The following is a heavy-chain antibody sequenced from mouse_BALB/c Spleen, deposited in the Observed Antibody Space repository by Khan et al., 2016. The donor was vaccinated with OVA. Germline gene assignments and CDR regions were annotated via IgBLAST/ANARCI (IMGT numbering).Heavy chain of an antibody. Sequence: QVQLQQSGAELMKPGASVKISCKATGYTFSSYWIEWVKQRPGHGLEWIGEILPGSGSTNYNEKFKGKATFTADTSSKTAYMQISSLTSEDSAVSYFSRFSPYGCSVAYWGQGTLFTVSA. D-gene: IGHD2-2*01. J-gene: IGHJ3*01. V-gene: IGHV1-9*01. CDR2: ILPGSGST. CDR1: GYTFSSYW. CDR3: SRFSPYGCSVAY.